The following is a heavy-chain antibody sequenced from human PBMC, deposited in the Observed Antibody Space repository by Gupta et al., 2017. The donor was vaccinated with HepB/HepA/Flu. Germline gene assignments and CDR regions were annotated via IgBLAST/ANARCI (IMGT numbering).Heavy chain of an antibody. J-gene: IGHJ4*02. CDR3: SRDTFGPYDY. Sequence: EVHLAESGGGLVQPGGSMRPSCAASGVTVSSYWMHWVRQAPGKGLVWVSRMNQHGSVINYADSVKGRFTISRDNTKNALYLQMNSLRAEDTAIYFCSRDTFGPYDYWGQGTLVTVSS. D-gene: IGHD2/OR15-2a*01. CDR1: GVTVSSYW. CDR2: MNQHGSVI. V-gene: IGHV3-74*01.